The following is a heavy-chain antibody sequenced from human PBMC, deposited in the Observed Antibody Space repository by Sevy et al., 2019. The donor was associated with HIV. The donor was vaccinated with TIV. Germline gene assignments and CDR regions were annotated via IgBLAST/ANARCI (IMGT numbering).Heavy chain of an antibody. CDR3: ARFEDY. Sequence: GGFLRLSCVASGFTFSSYWMTWVRQAPGRGLEWVANIRQDGSDKFYVDSVKGRFTISRDNAKNSLYLQMNSLRAEDTAVYYCARFEDYWGQGTLVLVSS. J-gene: IGHJ4*02. CDR1: GFTFSSYW. CDR2: IRQDGSDK. V-gene: IGHV3-7*01.